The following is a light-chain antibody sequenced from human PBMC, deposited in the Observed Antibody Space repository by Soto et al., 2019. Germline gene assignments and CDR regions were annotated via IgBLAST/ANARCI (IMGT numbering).Light chain of an antibody. CDR3: QQYNSYT. J-gene: IGKJ5*01. CDR1: QSISSR. CDR2: DAS. Sequence: DIKMNQSPSTLSAYVGERVTITCRASQSISSRLAWYQQKPGKAPKFLIYDASNLESGVPSRFSGSGSGTEFTLTIRSLQPDDFATYYCQQYNSYTFGQVTRLEIK. V-gene: IGKV1-5*01.